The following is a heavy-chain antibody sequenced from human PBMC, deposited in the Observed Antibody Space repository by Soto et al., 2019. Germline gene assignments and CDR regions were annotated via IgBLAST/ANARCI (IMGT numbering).Heavy chain of an antibody. V-gene: IGHV1-18*01. CDR1: GYTFTSYG. CDR2: ISAYNGNT. D-gene: IGHD6-19*01. CDR3: ARNLPSYSSGWYHRVIWVYFDY. Sequence: ASVKVSCKASGYTFTSYGISWVRQAPGQGLEWMGWISAYNGNTNYAQKLQGRVTMTTDTSTSTAYMELRSLRSDDTAVYYCARNLPSYSSGWYHRVIWVYFDYWGQGTLVTVSS. J-gene: IGHJ4*02.